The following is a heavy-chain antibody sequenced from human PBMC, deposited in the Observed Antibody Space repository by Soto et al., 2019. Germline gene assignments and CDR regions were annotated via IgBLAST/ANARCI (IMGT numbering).Heavy chain of an antibody. V-gene: IGHV3-48*02. CDR3: AREDILGVRSFDY. CDR2: ISSGSKTI. CDR1: GFTFSGYS. D-gene: IGHD3-9*01. J-gene: IGHJ4*02. Sequence: GGSLRLSCAASGFTFSGYSVNWARQAPGKGLEWVSYISSGSKTIYYAESVKGRFTVSRDNARNSQYLQMNSLRDEDTAVYYCAREDILGVRSFDYWGQGTLVTVSS.